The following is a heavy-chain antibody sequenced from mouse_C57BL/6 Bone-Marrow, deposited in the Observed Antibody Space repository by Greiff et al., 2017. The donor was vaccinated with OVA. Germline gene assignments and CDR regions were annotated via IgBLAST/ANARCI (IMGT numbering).Heavy chain of an antibody. CDR1: GYTFTSYG. CDR3: ARSWVGNYQAWFAY. J-gene: IGHJ3*01. D-gene: IGHD2-1*01. CDR2: IYPRSGNT. V-gene: IGHV1-81*01. Sequence: VKVVESGAELARPGASVKLSCKASGYTFTSYGISWVKQRTGQGLEWIGEIYPRSGNTYYNEKFKGKATLTADKSSSTAYMELRSLTSEDSAVYFCARSWVGNYQAWFAYWGQGTLVTVSA.